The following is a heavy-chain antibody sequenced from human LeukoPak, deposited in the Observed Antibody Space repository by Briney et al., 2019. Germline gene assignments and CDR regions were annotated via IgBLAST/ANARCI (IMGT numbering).Heavy chain of an antibody. CDR1: GYTFTGYY. CDR3: ARANALYCSSTSCLFDY. J-gene: IGHJ4*02. D-gene: IGHD2-2*01. V-gene: IGHV1-2*04. CDR2: INPNSGGT. Sequence: ASVRVSCKASGYTFTGYYMHWVRQAPGQGLEWMGWINPNSGGTYSAQKFQGWVTMTRDTSISTAYTELSRLTSGDTAVYYCARANALYCSSTSCLFDYWGQGTLVTVSS.